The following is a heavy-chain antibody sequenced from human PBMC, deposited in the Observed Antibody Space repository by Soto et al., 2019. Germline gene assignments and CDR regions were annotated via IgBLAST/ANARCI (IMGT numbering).Heavy chain of an antibody. CDR3: AKATHNAEREYCSSVSFASENFQD. J-gene: IGHJ1*01. V-gene: IGHV3-23*01. D-gene: IGHD2-2*01. CDR1: GFTFSNYA. Sequence: EVQLLESGGGLVQPGGSLRLSCAASGFTFSNYAMSWVRQAPGRGQAGVASITGNDDSTFYADSVKGRFTITRDNSNDRLYLQMNSLRAEDTAIDSCAKATHNAEREYCSSVSFASENFQDWGQGTLVDVSS. CDR2: ITGNDDST.